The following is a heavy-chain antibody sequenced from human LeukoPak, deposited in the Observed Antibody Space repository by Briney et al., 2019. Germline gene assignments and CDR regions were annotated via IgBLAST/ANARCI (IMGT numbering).Heavy chain of an antibody. CDR1: GGSISSSNW. CDR2: IYHSGST. V-gene: IGHV4-4*02. J-gene: IGHJ4*02. Sequence: SETLSLTCAVSGGSISSSNWWSWVRQPPGKGLEWIGEIYHSGSTNYNPSLKSRVTISVDKPKNQFSLKLSSVTAADTAVYYCARVREVAGTDYFDYWGQGALVTVSS. CDR3: ARVREVAGTDYFDY. D-gene: IGHD6-19*01.